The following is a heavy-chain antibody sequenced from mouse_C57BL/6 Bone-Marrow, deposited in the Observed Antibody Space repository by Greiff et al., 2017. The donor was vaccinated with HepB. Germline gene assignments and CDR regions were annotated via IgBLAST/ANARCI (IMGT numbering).Heavy chain of an antibody. Sequence: DVHLVESGGGLVKPGGSLKLSCAASGFTFSDYGMHWVRQAPEKGLEWVAYISSGSSTIYYADTVKGRFTISRDNAKNTLFLQMTSLRSEDTAMYYCARPTVVAENAMDYWGQGTSVTVSS. CDR3: ARPTVVAENAMDY. V-gene: IGHV5-17*01. CDR2: ISSGSSTI. D-gene: IGHD1-1*01. CDR1: GFTFSDYG. J-gene: IGHJ4*01.